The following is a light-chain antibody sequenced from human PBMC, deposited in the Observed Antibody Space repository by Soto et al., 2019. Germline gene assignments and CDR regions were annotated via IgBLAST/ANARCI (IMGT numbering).Light chain of an antibody. CDR3: AAWDDSLTTYV. J-gene: IGLJ1*01. CDR1: GFNIGTNN. CDR2: SNN. V-gene: IGLV1-44*01. Sequence: QSVLTQPTSASGTPGQRVTISCSGGGFNIGTNNVNWYQQLPGTAPKLLIYSNNQRPSGVPDRFSGSKSGTSASLAISGLQSEDDAEYSSAAWDDSLTTYVFGIGTKVTVL.